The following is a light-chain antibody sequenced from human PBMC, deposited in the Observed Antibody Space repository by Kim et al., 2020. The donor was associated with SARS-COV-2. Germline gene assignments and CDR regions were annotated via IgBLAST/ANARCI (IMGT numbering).Light chain of an antibody. CDR1: SSDVGGYIH. CDR2: DVN. CDR3: ASFTSSTTWV. V-gene: IGLV2-14*01. Sequence: QSDLTQPASVSGSPGQSSTISCTGTSSDVGGYIHVSWYQQHPGKAPKLIIYDVNKRPSGASDRFSGSKSANTASLTISGLQAEDEAEYYCASFTSSTTWVFGGGTQLTVL. J-gene: IGLJ3*02.